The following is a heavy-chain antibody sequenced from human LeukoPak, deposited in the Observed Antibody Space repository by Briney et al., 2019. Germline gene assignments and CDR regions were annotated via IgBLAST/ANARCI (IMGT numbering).Heavy chain of an antibody. V-gene: IGHV3-30-3*01. CDR3: ARARVVAVADDAFDI. CDR2: ISYDGSNK. D-gene: IGHD6-19*01. Sequence: SGGSLRLSCAASGFTFSSYAMHWVRQAPGKGLEWVAVISYDGSNKYYADSVKGRFTISRDNSKNTLYLQMNSLRAEDTAVYYCARARVVAVADDAFDIWGQGTTVTVSS. CDR1: GFTFSSYA. J-gene: IGHJ3*02.